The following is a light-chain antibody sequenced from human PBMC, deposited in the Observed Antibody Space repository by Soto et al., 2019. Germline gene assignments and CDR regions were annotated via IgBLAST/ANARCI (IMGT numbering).Light chain of an antibody. Sequence: DIQMTQSPSALSASVGDRVIVTCRASQSISNWLAWYQQKPGKAPNLLIYRASNLESGVPSRFSGSGSGREFTLTITSLQTDDFATYYCQQYNTYPLTFGQGTKVEIK. CDR1: QSISNW. V-gene: IGKV1-5*03. CDR3: QQYNTYPLT. CDR2: RAS. J-gene: IGKJ1*01.